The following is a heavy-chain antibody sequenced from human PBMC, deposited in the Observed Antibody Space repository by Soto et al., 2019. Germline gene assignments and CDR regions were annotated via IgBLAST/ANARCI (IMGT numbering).Heavy chain of an antibody. D-gene: IGHD2-2*01. CDR1: GGSISSGGYY. CDR2: IYYSGST. CDR3: ARATTVPTSFDY. Sequence: PSETLSLTCTVSGGSISSGGYYWSWIRQHPGKGLEWIGYIYYSGSTYYNPSLKSRVTISVDTSKNQFSLKLSSVTAAGTAVYYCARATTVPTSFDYWGQGTLVTVSS. V-gene: IGHV4-31*03. J-gene: IGHJ4*02.